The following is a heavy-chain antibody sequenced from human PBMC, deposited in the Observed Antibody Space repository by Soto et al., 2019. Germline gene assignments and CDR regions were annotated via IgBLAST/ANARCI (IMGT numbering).Heavy chain of an antibody. V-gene: IGHV1-2*04. CDR2: INPNSGGT. Sequence: QVQLVQSGAEVKKPGASVKVSCKASGYTFTGYYMHWVRQAPGQGPEWMGWINPNSGGTNYAQKFQGWVTMTRDTSISTAYMELSRLRSDDTAVYYCARDGYRDQLLSSYYYYYMDVWGKGTTVTVSS. D-gene: IGHD2-2*01. CDR3: ARDGYRDQLLSSYYYYYMDV. J-gene: IGHJ6*03. CDR1: GYTFTGYY.